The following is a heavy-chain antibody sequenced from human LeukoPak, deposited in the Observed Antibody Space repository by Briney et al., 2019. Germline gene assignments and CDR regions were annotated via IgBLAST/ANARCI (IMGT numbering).Heavy chain of an antibody. V-gene: IGHV4-34*01. CDR3: ARGYIVLMVYAISDWFDP. Sequence: SETLSLTCVVYGVSFSGYYWSWIRQPPGKGLEWIGEINHSGSTNYNPSLKSRVTISVDTSKNQFSLKLSSVTAADTAVYYCARGYIVLMVYAISDWFDPWGQGTLVTVSS. J-gene: IGHJ5*02. D-gene: IGHD2-8*01. CDR2: INHSGST. CDR1: GVSFSGYY.